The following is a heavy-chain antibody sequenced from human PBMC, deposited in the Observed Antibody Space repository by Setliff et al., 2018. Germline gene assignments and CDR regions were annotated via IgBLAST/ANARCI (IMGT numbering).Heavy chain of an antibody. CDR1: GYTFTSYY. V-gene: IGHV1-46*01. CDR3: ARVTSGRLDFDY. J-gene: IGHJ4*02. CDR2: INIGGGSA. D-gene: IGHD6-19*01. Sequence: ASVKVSCKASGYTFTSYYMYWLRQAPGQGPEWMGIINIGGGSASYAQKFQDRVTMTRDTSTGTVYLEVTSLRSEDTAVYYCARVTSGRLDFDYWGQGTPVTVSS.